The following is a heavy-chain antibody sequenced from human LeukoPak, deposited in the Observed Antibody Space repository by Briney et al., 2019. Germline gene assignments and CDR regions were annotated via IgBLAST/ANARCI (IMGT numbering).Heavy chain of an antibody. CDR3: AKVPSRLLWFGESPSI. CDR1: GFTFRIYG. D-gene: IGHD3-10*01. CDR2: IIATGINT. J-gene: IGHJ4*02. V-gene: IGHV3-23*01. Sequence: GGSLRLSCAASGFTFRIYGMSWVRQAPGRGLEWVSSIIATGINTYYADPVKGRFTISRDNSNNTLFLQMNSLRAEDTAVYYCAKVPSRLLWFGESPSIWGQGTLVTVSS.